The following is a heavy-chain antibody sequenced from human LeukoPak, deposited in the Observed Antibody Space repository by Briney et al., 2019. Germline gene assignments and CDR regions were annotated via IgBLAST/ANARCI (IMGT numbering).Heavy chain of an antibody. CDR3: ARRRWELGAFDI. Sequence: PGGSLRLSCAASGFTFDGYGMSWVRQAPGKGLGWVSGINWNGGSTGYADSVKGRFTISRDNAKNSLCLQMNSLRAEDTALYYCARRRWELGAFDIWGQGTMVTVSS. D-gene: IGHD1-26*01. CDR1: GFTFDGYG. V-gene: IGHV3-20*04. J-gene: IGHJ3*02. CDR2: INWNGGST.